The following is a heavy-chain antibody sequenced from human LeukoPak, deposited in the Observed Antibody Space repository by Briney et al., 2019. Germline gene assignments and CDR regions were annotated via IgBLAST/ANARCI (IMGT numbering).Heavy chain of an antibody. CDR1: GFTLSSYE. Sequence: PGGSLRLSCAASGFTLSSYEMNWVRQAPGKGLEWVSYVSDTGSSIYYADSVKGRFTIFRDNAKNSLYLQMNSLRVEGTAIYYCARDQGTAMAPYYFDYWGQGTLVTVSS. CDR3: ARDQGTAMAPYYFDY. J-gene: IGHJ4*02. V-gene: IGHV3-48*03. D-gene: IGHD5-18*01. CDR2: VSDTGSSI.